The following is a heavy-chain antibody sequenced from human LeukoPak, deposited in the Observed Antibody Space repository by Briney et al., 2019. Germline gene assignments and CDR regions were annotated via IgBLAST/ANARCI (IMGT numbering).Heavy chain of an antibody. CDR1: GFTFSSYA. CDR2: ISYDGSNK. Sequence: PGRSLRLSCAASGFTFSSYAMHWVRQVPGKGLHWVAVISYDGSNKYYADSVKGRFTISRDNSKNTLYLQLNSLRPEDTALYYCARDGYCSSTGCSAYFFDSWGQGTLVTVSS. CDR3: ARDGYCSSTGCSAYFFDS. V-gene: IGHV3-30-3*01. D-gene: IGHD2-2*03. J-gene: IGHJ4*02.